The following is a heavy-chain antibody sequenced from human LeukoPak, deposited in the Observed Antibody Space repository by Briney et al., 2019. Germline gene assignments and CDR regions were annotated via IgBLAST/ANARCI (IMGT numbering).Heavy chain of an antibody. CDR2: ISSSGTTI. CDR1: GFTFTSYS. V-gene: IGHV3-48*01. J-gene: IGHJ3*01. CDR3: ARDRQVRGMEAFDV. Sequence: GGSLRLSCAASGFTFTSYSINWVRQAPGKGLEWVSYISSSGTTIFYAGSVKGRFTISRDSAKNSVYLQMESLRGEDTAVYYCARDRQVRGMEAFDVWGQGTMVTVSS. D-gene: IGHD3-10*01.